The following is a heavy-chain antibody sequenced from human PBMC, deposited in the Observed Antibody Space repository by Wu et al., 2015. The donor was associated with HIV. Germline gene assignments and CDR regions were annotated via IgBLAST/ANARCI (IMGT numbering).Heavy chain of an antibody. V-gene: IGHV1-69*05. J-gene: IGHJ4*02. D-gene: IGHD3-22*01. Sequence: QVQLVQSGAEVKKPGSSVKVSCKASGGTFSSYAISWVRQAPGQGLEWMGGIIPIFGTANYAQKFQGRVTITTDESTSTAYMELSSLRSEDTAVYYCARASSGLTMIVVVTRYYFDYWGQGTLVTVSS. CDR1: GGTFSSYA. CDR3: ARASSGLTMIVVVTRYYFDY. CDR2: IIPIFGTA.